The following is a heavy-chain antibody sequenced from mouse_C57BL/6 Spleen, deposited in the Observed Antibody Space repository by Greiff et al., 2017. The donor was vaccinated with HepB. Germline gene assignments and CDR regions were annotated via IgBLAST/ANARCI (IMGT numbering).Heavy chain of an antibody. J-gene: IGHJ1*03. V-gene: IGHV1-76*01. D-gene: IGHD2-3*01. CDR2: IYPGSGNT. CDR3: ARFLDGYYWYFDV. CDR1: GYTFTDYY. Sequence: VQLQQSGAELVRPGASVKLSCKASGYTFTDYYINWVKQRPGQGLEWIARIYPGSGNTYYNEKFKGKATLTAEKSSSTAYMQLSSLTSEDSAVYFCARFLDGYYWYFDVWGTGTTVTVSS.